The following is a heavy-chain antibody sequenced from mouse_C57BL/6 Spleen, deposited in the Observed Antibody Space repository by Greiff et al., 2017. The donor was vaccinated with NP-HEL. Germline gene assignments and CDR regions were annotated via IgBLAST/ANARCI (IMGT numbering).Heavy chain of an antibody. CDR2: ISDGGSYT. CDR1: GFTFSSYA. J-gene: IGHJ2*01. Sequence: EVQGVESGGGLVKPGGSLKLSCAASGFTFSSYAMSWVRQTPEKRLEWVATISDGGSYTYYPDNVKGRFTISRDNAKNNLYLQMSHLKSEDTAMYYCARDADRFDYWGQGTTLTVSS. CDR3: ARDADRFDY. V-gene: IGHV5-4*01.